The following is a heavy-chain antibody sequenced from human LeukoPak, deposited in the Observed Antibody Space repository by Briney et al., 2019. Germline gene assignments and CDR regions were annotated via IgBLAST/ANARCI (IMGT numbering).Heavy chain of an antibody. Sequence: GGSLRLSCAASGFTFSSYWMSWVRQAPGKGLEWVANIKQDGSEKYYVDSVKGRFTISRDNAKNSLYLQMNSLRSEDTAVYYCARGVSAWYYRGAPAYFDYWGQGTLVTVSS. CDR1: GFTFSSYW. CDR3: ARGVSAWYYRGAPAYFDY. J-gene: IGHJ4*02. D-gene: IGHD6-13*01. V-gene: IGHV3-7*03. CDR2: IKQDGSEK.